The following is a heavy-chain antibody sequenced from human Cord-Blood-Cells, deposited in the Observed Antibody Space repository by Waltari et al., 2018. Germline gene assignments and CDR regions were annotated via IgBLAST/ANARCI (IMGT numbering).Heavy chain of an antibody. CDR2: ISGSGGST. D-gene: IGHD6-13*01. Sequence: EVQLLESGGGLVQPGGSLRLSCAASGFTFTSYALRWVRQAPGKGLEWVSAISGSGGSTYYADSVKGRFTISRDNSKNTLYLQMNSLRAEDTAVYYCAKGRIAAAGFDYWGQGTLVTVSS. CDR3: AKGRIAAAGFDY. CDR1: GFTFTSYA. J-gene: IGHJ4*02. V-gene: IGHV3-23*01.